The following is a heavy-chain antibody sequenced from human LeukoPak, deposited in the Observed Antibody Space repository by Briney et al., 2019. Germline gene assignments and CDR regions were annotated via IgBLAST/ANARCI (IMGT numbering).Heavy chain of an antibody. CDR3: ARGSLYDFWSGYQGYYYGMDV. CDR2: INPNSGGT. CDR1: GYTFSDYY. V-gene: IGHV1-2*02. Sequence: ASVKVSCKASGYTFSDYYVHWVRQTPGQGLEWMGWINPNSGGTNYAQKFQGRVTTTRDTSISTAYMELGRLRSDDTAVYYCARGSLYDFWSGYQGYYYGMDVWGQGTTVTVSS. J-gene: IGHJ6*02. D-gene: IGHD3-3*01.